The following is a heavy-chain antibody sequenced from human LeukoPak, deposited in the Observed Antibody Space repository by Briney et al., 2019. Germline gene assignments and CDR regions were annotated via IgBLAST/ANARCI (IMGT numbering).Heavy chain of an antibody. V-gene: IGHV1-2*02. CDR3: ARYGVVGATTVQFDY. D-gene: IGHD1-26*01. CDR1: GYTFTGYY. J-gene: IGHJ4*02. Sequence: ASVKVSCKASGYTFTGYYMHWVRQAPGQGLEWMGWINPNSGGTNYAQKFQGRVTMTRDTSISTAYMELSRLRSGDTAVYYCARYGVVGATTVQFDYWGQGTLVTVSS. CDR2: INPNSGGT.